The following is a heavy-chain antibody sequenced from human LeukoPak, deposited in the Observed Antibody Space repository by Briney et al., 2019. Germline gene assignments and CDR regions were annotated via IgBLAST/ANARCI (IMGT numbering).Heavy chain of an antibody. CDR2: IKQDGSEK. CDR1: GDSISSGNY. V-gene: IGHV3-7*01. CDR3: ARGQSIDP. Sequence: ETLSLTCTVSGDSISSGNYWGWIRQPPGKGLEWVANIKQDGSEKYYVDSVKGRFTISRDNAKNSLYLQMNSLRAEDTAVYYCARGQSIDPWGQGTLVTVSS. J-gene: IGHJ5*02.